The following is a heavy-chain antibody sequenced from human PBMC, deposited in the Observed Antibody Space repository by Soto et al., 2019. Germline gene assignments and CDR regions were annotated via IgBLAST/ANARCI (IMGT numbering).Heavy chain of an antibody. Sequence: PGGSLRLSCAASGFTLSSYAMSWVRQAPGKGLEWVSAISGSGGSTYYADSVKGRFTISRDNSKNTLYLQMNSLRAEDTAVYYCAKGVLWFGEPHDAFDIWGQGTMVTVSS. CDR3: AKGVLWFGEPHDAFDI. D-gene: IGHD3-10*01. CDR1: GFTLSSYA. CDR2: ISGSGGST. J-gene: IGHJ3*02. V-gene: IGHV3-23*01.